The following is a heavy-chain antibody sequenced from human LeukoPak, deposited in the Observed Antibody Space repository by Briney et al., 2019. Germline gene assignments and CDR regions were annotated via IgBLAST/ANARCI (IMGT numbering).Heavy chain of an antibody. J-gene: IGHJ4*02. CDR2: ISGSGGST. CDR3: ANGGGYCSSTSCPYDPDY. D-gene: IGHD2-2*01. CDR1: GFTFSSYA. Sequence: GGSLRLSCAASGFTFSSYAMSWVRQAPGKGLEWVSAISGSGGSTYYADSVKGRFTISRDNSKNTLYLQMNSLRAEDTAVYYCANGGGYCSSTSCPYDPDYWGQGTLVTVSS. V-gene: IGHV3-23*01.